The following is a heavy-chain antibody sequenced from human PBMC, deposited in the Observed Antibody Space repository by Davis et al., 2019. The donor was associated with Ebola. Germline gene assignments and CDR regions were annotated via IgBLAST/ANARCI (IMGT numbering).Heavy chain of an antibody. CDR1: GFTFSSYS. Sequence: GALRLSCAASGFTFSSYSMHWVRQAPGKGLEWVGFISNDGNYENYADSVKGRFTISRDNSKNTVHLQMSSLRTEDTAVYYCARGHVSSDDWGQGTLVTVSS. CDR2: ISNDGNYE. J-gene: IGHJ4*02. V-gene: IGHV3-30*03. CDR3: ARGHVSSDD.